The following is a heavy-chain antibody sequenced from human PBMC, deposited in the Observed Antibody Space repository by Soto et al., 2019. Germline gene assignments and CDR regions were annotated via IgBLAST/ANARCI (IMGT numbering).Heavy chain of an antibody. CDR3: ARVYYSSSWQGGLYYYYYYYMDV. J-gene: IGHJ6*03. CDR1: GFTFSSYW. V-gene: IGHV3-7*01. D-gene: IGHD6-13*01. CDR2: IKQDGSEK. Sequence: EVQLVESGGGLVQPGGSLRLSCAASGFTFSSYWMSWVRQAPGKGLEWVANIKQDGSEKYYVDSVKGRFTISRDNAKNSLYLQMNSLRAEDTAVYYCARVYYSSSWQGGLYYYYYYYMDVWGKGTTVTVSS.